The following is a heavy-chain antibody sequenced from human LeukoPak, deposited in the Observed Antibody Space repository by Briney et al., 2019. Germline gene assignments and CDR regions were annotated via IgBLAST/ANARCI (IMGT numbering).Heavy chain of an antibody. CDR2: ISGSGGST. CDR3: AKDQVEDTVPLIDY. Sequence: GGSLRLSCAASGFTFSSYSMNWVRQAPGKGLEWVSAISGSGGSTYYADSVKGRFTISRDNSKNTLYLQMNSLRAEDTAVYYCAKDQVEDTVPLIDYWGQGTLVTVSS. D-gene: IGHD2-15*01. CDR1: GFTFSSYS. V-gene: IGHV3-23*01. J-gene: IGHJ4*02.